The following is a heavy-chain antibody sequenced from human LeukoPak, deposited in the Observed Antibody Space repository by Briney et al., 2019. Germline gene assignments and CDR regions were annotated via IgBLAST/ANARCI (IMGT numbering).Heavy chain of an antibody. V-gene: IGHV3-48*01. J-gene: IGHJ4*02. CDR1: GFTFSTYT. Sequence: PGGSLRLSCAAFGFTFSTYTMNWVRQAPGKGLEWVSYISDSGSTIYYADSVKGRFTISRDNAKNSLYLQMNSLRAEDTAVYYCARSFDCWGQGTLVTVSS. CDR3: ARSFDC. CDR2: ISDSGSTI.